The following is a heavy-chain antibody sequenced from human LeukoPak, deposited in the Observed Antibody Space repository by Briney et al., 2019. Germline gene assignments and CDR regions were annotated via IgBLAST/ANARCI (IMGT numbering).Heavy chain of an antibody. CDR1: GITFSNYN. CDR2: ITSSSSYT. Sequence: GGSLRLSCAAPGITFSNYNMNWVRQAPGKGLEWISAITSSSSYTFYADSVKGRFTISRDNARNSLYLQMTSLRAEDTALYYCATDRGYSTFDYWGQGTLVTVSS. J-gene: IGHJ4*02. D-gene: IGHD6-13*01. V-gene: IGHV3-21*06. CDR3: ATDRGYSTFDY.